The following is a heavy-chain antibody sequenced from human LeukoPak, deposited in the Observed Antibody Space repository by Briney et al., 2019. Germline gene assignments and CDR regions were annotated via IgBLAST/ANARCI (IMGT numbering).Heavy chain of an antibody. CDR3: ARDGPTIAVAGTLLYYFDY. CDR2: IWYDGSNK. V-gene: IGHV3-33*01. J-gene: IGHJ4*02. D-gene: IGHD6-19*01. Sequence: GGSLRLSCAASGFTFSSYGMHWVRQAPGKGLEWVAVIWYDGSNKYYADSVKGRFTISRDNSKNTLYLQMNSLRAEDTAVYYCARDGPTIAVAGTLLYYFDYWGQGTLVTVSS. CDR1: GFTFSSYG.